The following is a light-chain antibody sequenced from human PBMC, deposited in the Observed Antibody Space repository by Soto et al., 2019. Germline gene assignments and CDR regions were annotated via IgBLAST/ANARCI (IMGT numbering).Light chain of an antibody. J-gene: IGLJ2*01. V-gene: IGLV1-44*01. CDR3: AAWDDSLNGVV. Sequence: SVLTQPPSASGTPGQRVTISCSGSSSNIARNSVNWYQQLPGTAPKLLIYDNNQRPSGVPDRFSGSKSGTSASLAISGLQSEDEADYYCAAWDDSLNGVVFGGGTKLTVL. CDR1: SSNIARNS. CDR2: DNN.